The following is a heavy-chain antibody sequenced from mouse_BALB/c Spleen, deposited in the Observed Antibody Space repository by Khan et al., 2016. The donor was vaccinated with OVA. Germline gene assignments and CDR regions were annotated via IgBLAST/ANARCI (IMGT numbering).Heavy chain of an antibody. D-gene: IGHD2-14*01. V-gene: IGHV1-4*01. Sequence: VQLKQSGAELARPGASVKMSCKASGYTFTTYTIHWVKQRPGQGLEWIGYIIPSTDYTNYNKKFKDKATLTADKSSTTAYMKLRSLTSEDSAVYYCTREGAYYRSDGWFAYWGQGTLVTVSA. CDR2: IIPSTDYT. CDR3: TREGAYYRSDGWFAY. CDR1: GYTFTTYT. J-gene: IGHJ3*01.